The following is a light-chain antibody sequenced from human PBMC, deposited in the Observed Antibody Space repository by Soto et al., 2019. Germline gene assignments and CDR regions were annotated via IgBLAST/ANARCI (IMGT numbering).Light chain of an antibody. Sequence: QSVLTQPPSASGTPGQWVTISCSGSSSNIGGNPVNWYQQLPGTAPKLLIYRTNQRPSGVPDRFSGSKSGTSASLAISGLQSEDEADYYCAAWDDSLNGVVFGGGTKLTVL. CDR2: RTN. J-gene: IGLJ2*01. V-gene: IGLV1-44*01. CDR3: AAWDDSLNGVV. CDR1: SSNIGGNP.